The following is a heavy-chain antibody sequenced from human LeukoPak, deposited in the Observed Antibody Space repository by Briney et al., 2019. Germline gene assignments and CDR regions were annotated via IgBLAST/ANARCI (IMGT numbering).Heavy chain of an antibody. CDR3: AWTTVVNFRVFDY. Sequence: GGSLRLSCAASGFTFSSYSMNWVRQAPGKGLEWVSSISSSSSYIYYADSVKGRFTISRDNAKNSLYLQMNSLRAEDTAVYYCAWTTVVNFRVFDYWGQGTLVTVSS. D-gene: IGHD4-23*01. CDR2: ISSSSSYI. CDR1: GFTFSSYS. J-gene: IGHJ4*02. V-gene: IGHV3-21*01.